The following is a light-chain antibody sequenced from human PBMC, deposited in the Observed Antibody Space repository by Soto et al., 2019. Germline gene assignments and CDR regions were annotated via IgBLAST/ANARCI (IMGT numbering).Light chain of an antibody. CDR3: QSYDSSMCGLV. Sequence: QSVLTQPPSVSGAPGQRVTISCTGSSSNIGAGYDVPWYQQLPGTAPKLLIYGNSNRPSGVPDRFSGSKSGTSASLAITGLQAEEEAAYYCQSYDSSMCGLVFGTGTKVTVL. CDR1: SSNIGAGYD. V-gene: IGLV1-40*01. CDR2: GNS. J-gene: IGLJ1*01.